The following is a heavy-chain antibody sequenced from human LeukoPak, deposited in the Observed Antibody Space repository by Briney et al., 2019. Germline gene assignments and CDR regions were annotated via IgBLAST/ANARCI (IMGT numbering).Heavy chain of an antibody. CDR3: ARESPYYDRSGYYFDY. J-gene: IGHJ4*02. D-gene: IGHD3-22*01. Sequence: PSETLSLTCTVSGGSISSYYWSWIRQPPGKGLEWIGYIYYSGSTNYNPSLKSRVTISVDTSKNQFSLKLSSVTAADTAVYYCARESPYYDRSGYYFDYWGQGTLLTVSS. CDR2: IYYSGST. V-gene: IGHV4-59*01. CDR1: GGSISSYY.